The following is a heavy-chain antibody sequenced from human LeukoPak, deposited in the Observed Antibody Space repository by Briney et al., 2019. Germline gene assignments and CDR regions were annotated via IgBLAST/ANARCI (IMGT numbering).Heavy chain of an antibody. D-gene: IGHD1-26*01. J-gene: IGHJ6*03. V-gene: IGHV3-23*01. CDR1: GFTFSSYG. CDR2: ISGSGGST. CDR3: AKDGYSGSYYYYYYYMDV. Sequence: GGSLRLSCAASGFTFSSYGMSWVRQAPGKGLEWVSAISGSGGSTYYADSVKGRFTISRDNSKNTLYLQMNSLRAEDTAVYYCAKDGYSGSYYYYYYYMDVWGKGTTVTISS.